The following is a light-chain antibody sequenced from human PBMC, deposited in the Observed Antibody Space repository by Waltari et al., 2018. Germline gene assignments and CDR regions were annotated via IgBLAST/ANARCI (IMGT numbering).Light chain of an antibody. CDR3: QQYGYSPRT. CDR1: QDISNY. J-gene: IGKJ1*01. Sequence: IQMTQSPSSLSASVGDRVPITCQASQDISNYLNWYQQKPGKAPKLLIYDASNLETGVPSRFSGSGSGTDFTLTISRLEAEDFAVYYCQQYGYSPRTFGQGTKVEIK. V-gene: IGKV1-33*01. CDR2: DAS.